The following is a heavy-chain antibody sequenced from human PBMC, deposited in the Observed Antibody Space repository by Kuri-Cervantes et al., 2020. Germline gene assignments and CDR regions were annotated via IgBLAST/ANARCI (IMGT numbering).Heavy chain of an antibody. Sequence: SETLSLTCAVYGGSFSGYYWSWIRQPPGKGLEWIGEINHSGSTNYNPSLKSRVTISLDRSKNQFFLNLSSVTAADTAVYFCARAPLSGHADYWGQGTLVTVSS. CDR2: INHSGST. D-gene: IGHD5-12*01. CDR1: GGSFSGYY. J-gene: IGHJ4*02. V-gene: IGHV4-34*01. CDR3: ARAPLSGHADY.